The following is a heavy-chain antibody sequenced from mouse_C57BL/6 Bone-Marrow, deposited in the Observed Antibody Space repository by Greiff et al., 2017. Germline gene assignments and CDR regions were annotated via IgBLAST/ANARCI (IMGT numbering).Heavy chain of an antibody. Sequence: QVQLQQPGAELVKPGASVKLSCKASGYTFTSYWMHWVKQRPGQGLEWIGMIHPNSGSTNYNEKFKSKATLTVDKSSSTAYMQLSSLTSEDSAVYYCARNYYGSSYYVDYWGQGTTLTVSS. D-gene: IGHD1-1*01. V-gene: IGHV1-64*01. CDR2: IHPNSGST. CDR3: ARNYYGSSYYVDY. J-gene: IGHJ2*01. CDR1: GYTFTSYW.